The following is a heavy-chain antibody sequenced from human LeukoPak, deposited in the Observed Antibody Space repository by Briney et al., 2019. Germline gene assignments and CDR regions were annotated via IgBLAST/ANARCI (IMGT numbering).Heavy chain of an antibody. Sequence: PGGSLRLSCAASGFTFSNYNTNWVRQAPGKGLEWVSYISSSSSIIYYADSVKGRFTISRDNAKNSLYLQMNSLRAEDTAVYYCARGRPDYFDYWGQGTLVTVSS. CDR3: ARGRPDYFDY. CDR2: ISSSSSII. CDR1: GFTFSNYN. V-gene: IGHV3-48*01. D-gene: IGHD6-25*01. J-gene: IGHJ4*02.